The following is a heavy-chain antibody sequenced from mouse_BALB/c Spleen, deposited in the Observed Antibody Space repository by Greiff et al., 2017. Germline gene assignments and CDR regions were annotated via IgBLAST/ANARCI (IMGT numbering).Heavy chain of an antibody. V-gene: IGHV1-20*02. CDR2: INPYNGDT. Sequence: VQLKESGPELVKPGASVKISCKASGYSFTGYFMNWVMQSHGKSLEWIGRINPYNGDTFYNQKFKGKATLTVDKSSSTAHMELRSLASEDSAVYYCARSGGYYGDYFDYWGQGTTLTVSS. J-gene: IGHJ2*01. D-gene: IGHD1-2*01. CDR3: ARSGGYYGDYFDY. CDR1: GYSFTGYF.